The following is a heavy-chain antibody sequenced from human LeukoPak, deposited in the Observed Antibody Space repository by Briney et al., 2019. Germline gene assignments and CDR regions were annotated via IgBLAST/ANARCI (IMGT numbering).Heavy chain of an antibody. CDR1: GYTFTGHY. Sequence: ASVKVSCKASGYTFTGHYMHWVRPAPGQGLEWMGWINPNSGDTNYAQKFQGRVTMTRATSISTAYMELSRLSFDDTAVYYCAREAVIRGIIITNFDYWGQGTLVTVSS. V-gene: IGHV1-2*02. J-gene: IGHJ4*02. CDR3: AREAVIRGIIITNFDY. CDR2: INPNSGDT. D-gene: IGHD3-10*01.